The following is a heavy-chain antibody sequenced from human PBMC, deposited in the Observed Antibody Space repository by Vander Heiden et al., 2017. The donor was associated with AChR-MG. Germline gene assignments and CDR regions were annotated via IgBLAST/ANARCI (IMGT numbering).Heavy chain of an antibody. Sequence: QVQLVESGGGVVQPGRSLRLSCVASGFTFSSYAMHWVRQAPGKGLEWVAVISYDGSNKYYADSVKGRFTISRDNSKNTLYLQMNSLRAEDTAVYYCARDRNFDYWGQGTLVTVSS. J-gene: IGHJ4*02. CDR2: ISYDGSNK. CDR3: ARDRNFDY. V-gene: IGHV3-30-3*01. CDR1: GFTFSSYA.